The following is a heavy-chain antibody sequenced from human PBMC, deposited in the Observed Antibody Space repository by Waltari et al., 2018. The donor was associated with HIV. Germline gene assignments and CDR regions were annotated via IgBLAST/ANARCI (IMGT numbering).Heavy chain of an antibody. CDR3: ARDSPAFSRGTEELDY. CDR1: GFPFSSYA. Sequence: QVQLVESGGGVVQPGKYLRLSCAASGFPFSSYALQWVRQAPGKGLEWVAVIWHDANNQYYADSVQGRFTISRDNSKNTLYLQMNSLRAEDTALYYCARDSPAFSRGTEELDYWGQGTLVTVSS. D-gene: IGHD2-2*01. V-gene: IGHV3-33*01. CDR2: IWHDANNQ. J-gene: IGHJ4*02.